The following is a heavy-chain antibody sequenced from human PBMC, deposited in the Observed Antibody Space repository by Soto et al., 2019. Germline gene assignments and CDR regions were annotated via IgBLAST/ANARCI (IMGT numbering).Heavy chain of an antibody. CDR1: GGTFSSYA. Sequence: VKVSCKASGGTFSSYAISWVRQAPGQGLEWMGGIIPIFGTANYAQKFQGRVTITADESTSTAYMELSSLRSEDTAVYCCARVKWELLGGAFDIWGQGTMVTVSS. CDR2: IIPIFGTA. D-gene: IGHD1-26*01. J-gene: IGHJ3*02. CDR3: ARVKWELLGGAFDI. V-gene: IGHV1-69*13.